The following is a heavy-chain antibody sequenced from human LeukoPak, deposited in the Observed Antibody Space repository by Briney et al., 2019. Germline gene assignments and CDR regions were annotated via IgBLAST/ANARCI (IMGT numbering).Heavy chain of an antibody. CDR1: GLTFSNNA. CDR2: ITLSGVST. V-gene: IGHV3-23*01. J-gene: IGHJ4*02. CDR3: ARSSGDCSSTSCYSDY. Sequence: PGGSLRLSCKASGLTFSNNAMSWVRQAPGKGLEWVSFITLSGVSTFYADSVKGRFTISRDDSKNTLYLQMNNLTVEDTAMYYCARSSGDCSSTSCYSDYWGQGTLVTVSS. D-gene: IGHD2-2*01.